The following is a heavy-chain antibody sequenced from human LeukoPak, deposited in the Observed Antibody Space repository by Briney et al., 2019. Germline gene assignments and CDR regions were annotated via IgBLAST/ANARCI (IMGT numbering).Heavy chain of an antibody. V-gene: IGHV4-59*08. CDR1: GGSISGSF. Sequence: SETLSLTCTVSGGSISGSFCSWIRPPPGKGLEWIGYIYDTGSTNYNPSLKSRVTMSVDTSKNQFSLKLSSVTAADTAVYYCAKGGSPRFDYWGRGTLVTVSS. J-gene: IGHJ4*02. CDR3: AKGGSPRFDY. D-gene: IGHD3-16*01. CDR2: IYDTGST.